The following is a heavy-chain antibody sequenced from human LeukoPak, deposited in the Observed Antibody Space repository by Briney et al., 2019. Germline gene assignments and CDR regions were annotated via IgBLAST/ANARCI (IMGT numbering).Heavy chain of an antibody. CDR1: GLTFSSYA. J-gene: IGHJ4*02. V-gene: IGHV3-64D*06. D-gene: IGHD1-26*01. CDR3: GKDAPTPFYCDYVVY. CDR2: ISSNGGST. Sequence: PGRTLRLSCSASGLTFSSYAMHWVRQAPGEGLEYVSAISSNGGSTYYADSVKGRFTISRDNSKNTLYLQMSSLRAGNTAVYYCGKDAPTPFYCDYVVYWGQGTLVTVSS.